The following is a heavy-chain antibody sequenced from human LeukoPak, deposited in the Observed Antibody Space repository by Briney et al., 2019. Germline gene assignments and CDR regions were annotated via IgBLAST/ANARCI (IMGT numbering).Heavy chain of an antibody. CDR1: GYTFTSYY. D-gene: IGHD3-22*01. V-gene: IGHV1-46*01. CDR3: ARGPYYYDSSGYSHFQH. Sequence: GASVKVSCTASGYTFTSYYMHWVRPAPGQGLEWMGIINPSGGSTSYAQKFQGRVTMTRDTSTSTVHMELSSLRSEDTAVYYCARGPYYYDSSGYSHFQHWGQGTLVTVSS. CDR2: INPSGGST. J-gene: IGHJ1*01.